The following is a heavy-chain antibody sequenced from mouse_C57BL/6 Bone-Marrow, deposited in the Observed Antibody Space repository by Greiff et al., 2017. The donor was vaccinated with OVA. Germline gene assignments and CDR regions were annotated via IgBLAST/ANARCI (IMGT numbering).Heavy chain of an antibody. CDR3: AGCYYDPARFAY. Sequence: QVQLQQPGAELVKPGASVKLSCKASGYTFTSYWMHWVKQRPGQGLEWIGMIHPNSGSTNYNEKFKSKATLTVDKSSSTAYMQLSSLTSEDSAVYYCAGCYYDPARFAYWGQGTLVTVSA. D-gene: IGHD2-4*01. V-gene: IGHV1-64*01. J-gene: IGHJ3*01. CDR2: IHPNSGST. CDR1: GYTFTSYW.